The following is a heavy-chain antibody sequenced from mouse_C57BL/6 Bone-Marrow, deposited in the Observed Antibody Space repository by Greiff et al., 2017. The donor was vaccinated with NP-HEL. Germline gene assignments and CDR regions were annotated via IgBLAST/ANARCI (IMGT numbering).Heavy chain of an antibody. CDR2: IYPRSGYT. D-gene: IGHD1-1*01. CDR1: GYTLTSYG. Sequence: VQLQQSGAELARPGASVKLSCKASGYTLTSYGISWVKQRTGQGLEWIGEIYPRSGYTYYNEKFKGKATLTADKSSSTAYMGLRSLTSEDSAVYFCARHDGSSYRYFDVWGTGTTVTVSS. CDR3: ARHDGSSYRYFDV. J-gene: IGHJ1*03. V-gene: IGHV1-81*01.